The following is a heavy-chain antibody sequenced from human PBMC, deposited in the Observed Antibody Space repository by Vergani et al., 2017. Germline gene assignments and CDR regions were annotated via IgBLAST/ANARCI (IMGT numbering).Heavy chain of an antibody. Sequence: QVQLQESGPGLVKPSETLSLTCTVSGGSISSYYWSWIRQPPGKGLEWIGYIYYSGSTNYNPSLKSRVTISVDMSKNQFSLKLSSVTAADTAVYYCARAYCGGDCYSDYWGQGTLVTVSS. CDR2: IYYSGST. CDR1: GGSISSYY. D-gene: IGHD2-21*02. V-gene: IGHV4-59*01. J-gene: IGHJ4*02. CDR3: ARAYCGGDCYSDY.